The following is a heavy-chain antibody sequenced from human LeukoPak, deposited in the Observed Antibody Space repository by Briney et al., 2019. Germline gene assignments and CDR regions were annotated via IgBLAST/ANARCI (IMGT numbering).Heavy chain of an antibody. Sequence: EPGGSLRLSCAASGFTFSSYSMNWVRQAPGKGLEWVSSISISSRYISYADSVKGRFTISRDNAENSLYLQMNSLRAEDTAVYYWARESPSGTEEDYWGQGTLVTVSS. J-gene: IGHJ4*02. D-gene: IGHD6-19*01. CDR1: GFTFSSYS. V-gene: IGHV3-21*01. CDR2: ISISSRYI. CDR3: ARESPSGTEEDY.